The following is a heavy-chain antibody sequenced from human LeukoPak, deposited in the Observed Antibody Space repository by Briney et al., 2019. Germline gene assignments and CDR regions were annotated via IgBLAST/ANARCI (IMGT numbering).Heavy chain of an antibody. D-gene: IGHD3-10*01. V-gene: IGHV5-51*01. CDR1: GYSFAKFW. J-gene: IGHJ4*02. CDR3: ARGLSITMVRD. Sequence: GESLKISCEGHGYSFAKFWIAWVRQMPGKGLDFMGIIYPDDPEPKYSPSFRGQVTVSVDRSINTAYLEWRSLRASDTAMYYCARGLSITMVRDWGQGTLVTVSS. CDR2: IYPDDPEP.